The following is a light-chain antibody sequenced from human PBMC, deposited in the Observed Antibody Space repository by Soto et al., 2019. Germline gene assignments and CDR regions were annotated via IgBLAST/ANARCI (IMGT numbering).Light chain of an antibody. Sequence: DIQMTQSPSTLSGSVGDRVTITCRASQTISSWLAWYQQKPGKAPKLLIYKASTLKSGVPSRFSGSGSGTKIPLTISRLQADDFSTYYFQQHNSYSEAFGQGTKVELK. CDR2: KAS. CDR1: QTISSW. J-gene: IGKJ1*01. CDR3: QQHNSYSEA. V-gene: IGKV1-5*03.